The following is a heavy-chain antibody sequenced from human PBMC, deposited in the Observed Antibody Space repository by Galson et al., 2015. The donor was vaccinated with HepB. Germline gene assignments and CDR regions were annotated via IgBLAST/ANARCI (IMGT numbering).Heavy chain of an antibody. CDR3: AKDPDYYGAGSYSYQGMDV. J-gene: IGHJ6*02. CDR1: GYNFNFFA. Sequence: SLRLSCAASGYNFNFFARNRVRQAPGKGLEWVAVISTDGRDTYYADYMKGRFPISRDDSKSTLYLQMNSPRVEDTAVYYCAKDPDYYGAGSYSYQGMDVWCQGTTVTVSS. V-gene: IGHV3-30*04. CDR2: ISTDGRDT. D-gene: IGHD3-10*01.